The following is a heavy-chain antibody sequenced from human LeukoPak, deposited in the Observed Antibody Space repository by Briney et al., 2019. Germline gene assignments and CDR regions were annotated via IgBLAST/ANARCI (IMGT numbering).Heavy chain of an antibody. V-gene: IGHV4-39*01. J-gene: IGHJ5*02. D-gene: IGHD3-10*01. Sequence: KSSETLSLTCAVYGGSFSGYYWGWICQPPGKGLEWIGSIYYSGSTYYNPSLKSRVTISVDTSKNQFSLKLSSVTAADTAVYYCARLIFAPITMVPPQHRWFDPWGQGTLVTVSS. CDR1: GGSFSGYY. CDR2: IYYSGST. CDR3: ARLIFAPITMVPPQHRWFDP.